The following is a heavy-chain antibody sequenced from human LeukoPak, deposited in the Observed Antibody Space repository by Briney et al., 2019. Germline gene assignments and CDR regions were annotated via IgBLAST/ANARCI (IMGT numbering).Heavy chain of an antibody. J-gene: IGHJ4*02. V-gene: IGHV3-21*01. D-gene: IGHD2-2*01. CDR2: ISSSSGYI. CDR3: ARDSGYCSSTGCYVHYFDC. CDR1: GFTFNSYS. Sequence: GGSLRLSCAASGFTFNSYSMNWVRQTPGKGLEWVSSISSSSGYINYADSVKGRFTVSRDNAKNSLYLQMNSLRAEDTAVYYCARDSGYCSSTGCYVHYFDCWGQGTLVTVSS.